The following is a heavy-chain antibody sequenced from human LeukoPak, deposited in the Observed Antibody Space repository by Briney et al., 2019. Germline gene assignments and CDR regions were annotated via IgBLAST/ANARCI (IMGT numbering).Heavy chain of an antibody. CDR2: MNLNSGNT. Sequence: ASVTVSCKASGYTFTSYDINWVRQATGQGLEWMGWMNLNSGNTGYAQKFQGRVTMTRNTSMSTAYMELSSLRSEDTAVYYCARRRASVRGVILYYFDYWGQGTLVTVSS. CDR3: ARRRASVRGVILYYFDY. J-gene: IGHJ4*02. D-gene: IGHD3-10*01. V-gene: IGHV1-8*01. CDR1: GYTFTSYD.